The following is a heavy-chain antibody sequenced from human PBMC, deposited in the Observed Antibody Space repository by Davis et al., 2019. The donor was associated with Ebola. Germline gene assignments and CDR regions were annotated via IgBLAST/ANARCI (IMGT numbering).Heavy chain of an antibody. Sequence: AASVKVSCKASGYTFTGYYMHWVRQAPGQGLEWMGRINPNSGGTNYAQKFQGRVTMTRDTSISTAYMELSRLRSDDTAVYYCARDRGYCSGGSCLGILDYWGQGTLVTVSS. CDR1: GYTFTGYY. CDR2: INPNSGGT. CDR3: ARDRGYCSGGSCLGILDY. J-gene: IGHJ4*02. V-gene: IGHV1-2*06. D-gene: IGHD2-15*01.